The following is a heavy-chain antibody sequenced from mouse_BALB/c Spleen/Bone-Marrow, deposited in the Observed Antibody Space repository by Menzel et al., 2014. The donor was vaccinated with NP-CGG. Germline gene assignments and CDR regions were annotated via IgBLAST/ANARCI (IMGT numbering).Heavy chain of an antibody. CDR1: GFSFNSYG. D-gene: IGHD2-4*01. V-gene: IGHV5-9-2*01. J-gene: IGHJ3*01. Sequence: DVHLVESGGGLVKSGGSPKLSCAASGFSFNSYGMSWVRRTPEKRLEWVATISGGGSYTFYPDSVKGRFTISRDNAKNNLYLQLSSLRSEDTALYYCARHAYYDQTEVSFVYWGQGTLVTVSA. CDR2: ISGGGSYT. CDR3: ARHAYYDQTEVSFVY.